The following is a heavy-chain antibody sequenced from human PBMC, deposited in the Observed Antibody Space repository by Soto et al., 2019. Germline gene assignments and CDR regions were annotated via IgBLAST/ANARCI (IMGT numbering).Heavy chain of an antibody. CDR3: AREGAGPYWFDP. V-gene: IGHV4-31*01. J-gene: IGHJ5*02. D-gene: IGHD3-10*01. CDR2: IHNNGAT. Sequence: SETLSLTCTISGGSIDSGGYYWSWIRQHPTEGLEWIGYIHNNGATYYNPSLTGIVSISADRSKTQFSLNVYSVNAADTGVYYCAREGAGPYWFDPWARESWSPSPQ. CDR1: GGSIDSGGYY.